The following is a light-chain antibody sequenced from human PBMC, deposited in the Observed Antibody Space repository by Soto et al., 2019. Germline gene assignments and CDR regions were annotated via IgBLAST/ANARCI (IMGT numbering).Light chain of an antibody. V-gene: IGKV3-11*01. CDR3: HQRSNWPPIT. J-gene: IGKJ5*01. Sequence: IVLTQSPVTLSLSPGERATLSCRASQNISSYLIWYQQKPGQSPRLLMYDVSNRATGIPARFSGSGSGTDFTLTISSLEPEDFAVYYCHQRSNWPPITFGQGTRLEIK. CDR1: QNISSY. CDR2: DVS.